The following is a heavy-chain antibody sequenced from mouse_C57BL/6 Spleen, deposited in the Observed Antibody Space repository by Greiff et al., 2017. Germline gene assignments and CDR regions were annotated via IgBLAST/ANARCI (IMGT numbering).Heavy chain of an antibody. CDR3: ARRGLLLYYAMDY. Sequence: VQLQQSGPELVKPGASVKISCKASGYTFTDYYMNWVKQSHGKSLEWIGDINPNNGGTSYNQKFKGKATLTVDKSSSTAYMELRSLTSEDSAVYYCARRGLLLYYAMDYWGQGTSVTVSS. D-gene: IGHD1-1*01. V-gene: IGHV1-26*01. J-gene: IGHJ4*01. CDR2: INPNNGGT. CDR1: GYTFTDYY.